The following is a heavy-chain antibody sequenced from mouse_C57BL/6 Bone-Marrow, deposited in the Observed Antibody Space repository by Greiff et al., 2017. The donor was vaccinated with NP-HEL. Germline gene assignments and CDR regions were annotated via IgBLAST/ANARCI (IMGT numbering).Heavy chain of an antibody. D-gene: IGHD2-3*01. CDR3: VRQGYDGYYLDY. J-gene: IGHJ2*01. Sequence: EVKLMESGGGLVQPKGSLKLSCAASGFSFNTYAMNWVRQAPGKGLEWVARIRSKSNNYATYYAESLKDRFTISRDDSESMLYLQMNNLKTEDTAMYYCVRQGYDGYYLDYWGQGTTLTVSS. CDR1: GFSFNTYA. V-gene: IGHV10-1*01. CDR2: IRSKSNNYAT.